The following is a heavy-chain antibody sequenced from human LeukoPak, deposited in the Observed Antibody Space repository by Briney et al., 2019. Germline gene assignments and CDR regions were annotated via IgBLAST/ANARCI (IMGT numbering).Heavy chain of an antibody. Sequence: ASVKVSCKASGYTVTTYYMHWVRQAPGQGLEWMGIINPSGGSTTYAQRFLGRVTMTRDTSTNTGYMELSSLRSEDTAVYYCARDDSSGYRRLDPWGQGTLVTVSS. CDR1: GYTVTTYY. D-gene: IGHD3-22*01. J-gene: IGHJ5*02. CDR2: INPSGGST. CDR3: ARDDSSGYRRLDP. V-gene: IGHV1-46*01.